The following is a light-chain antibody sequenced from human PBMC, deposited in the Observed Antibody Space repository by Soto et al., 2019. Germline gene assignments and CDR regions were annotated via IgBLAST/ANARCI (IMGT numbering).Light chain of an antibody. J-gene: IGKJ4*01. Sequence: DIAMTQSPDSLSVSLGERATINCKASRSLLHSSNNENHLAWYQQKPGQPPKLLIYWASTRESGVPDRFTGSRSETDFSLTISGLQAEDVAVYYCHQYYSIPLTFGGGTKVELK. V-gene: IGKV4-1*01. CDR3: HQYYSIPLT. CDR2: WAS. CDR1: RSLLHSSNNENH.